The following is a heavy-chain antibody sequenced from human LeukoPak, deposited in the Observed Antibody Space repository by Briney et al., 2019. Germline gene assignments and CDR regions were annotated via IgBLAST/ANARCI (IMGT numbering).Heavy chain of an antibody. Sequence: SETLSLTCAVYGGSLSGYYWSWIRQPPGKGLEWIGEINHSGSTNYNPSLKSRVTISVDTSKNQFSLKLSSVTAADTAVYYCASRADILTGYSLDYWGQGTLVTVSS. J-gene: IGHJ4*02. V-gene: IGHV4-34*01. D-gene: IGHD3-9*01. CDR2: INHSGST. CDR3: ASRADILTGYSLDY. CDR1: GGSLSGYY.